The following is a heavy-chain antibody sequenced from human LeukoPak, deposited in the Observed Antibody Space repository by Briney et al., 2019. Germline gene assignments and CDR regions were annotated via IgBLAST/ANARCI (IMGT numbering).Heavy chain of an antibody. V-gene: IGHV3-21*04. CDR1: GFTFSSYS. Sequence: GGSLRLSCAASGFTFSSYSMNWVRQAPGKGLEWVSSISSSSSYIYYADSVKGRFTISRDNSKNTLYLQMNSLRAEDTAVYYWAKGNTAHYYYYGMDVWGQGTTVTVSS. J-gene: IGHJ6*02. CDR2: ISSSSSYI. CDR3: AKGNTAHYYYYGMDV.